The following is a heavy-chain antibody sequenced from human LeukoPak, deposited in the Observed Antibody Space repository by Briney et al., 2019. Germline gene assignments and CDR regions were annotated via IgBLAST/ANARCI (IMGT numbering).Heavy chain of an antibody. CDR3: AKEAGGYSYGYSLSYYYYYMDV. Sequence: GGSLRLSCAVSGFTFDDYAMHWVRQVPGKGLEWVSGINWNSDSIGYADSVKGRFTTSRDNSKNTLYLQMNSLRAEDTAVYYCAKEAGGYSYGYSLSYYYYYMDVWGKGTTVTVSS. V-gene: IGHV3-9*01. CDR2: INWNSDSI. D-gene: IGHD5-18*01. CDR1: GFTFDDYA. J-gene: IGHJ6*03.